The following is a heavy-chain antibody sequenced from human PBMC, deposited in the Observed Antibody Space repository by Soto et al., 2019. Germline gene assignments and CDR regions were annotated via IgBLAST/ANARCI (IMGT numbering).Heavy chain of an antibody. CDR2: INAGNGNT. CDR1: GYTFTNYA. Sequence: GASVKVSCKASGYTFTNYAMHWLLQAPGQRLEWMGWINAGNGNTKYSQKFQGRVSITRDTSASTAYMQLSRLRSEDTAVYYCATDRGGYCSGGSCSEAWFDPWGQGTLVTVSS. J-gene: IGHJ5*02. CDR3: ATDRGGYCSGGSCSEAWFDP. D-gene: IGHD2-15*01. V-gene: IGHV1-3*01.